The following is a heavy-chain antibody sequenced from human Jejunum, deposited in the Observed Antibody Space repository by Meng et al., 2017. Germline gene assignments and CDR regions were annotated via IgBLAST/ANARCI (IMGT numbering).Heavy chain of an antibody. CDR3: ASHQRGFDIDTAPN. CDR1: GDTFGGYY. V-gene: IGHV1-2*06. J-gene: IGHJ4*02. Sequence: QVHRGQSVAEVTMLRASVWVSCQAFGDTFGGYYLNWVRQAPGQVLEYMGRIMPDSGYSTYVQRFQDRVTMTTDTSISTVYMELSRLTSDDTAVYYCASHQRGFDIDTAPNWGQGTLVTVSS. D-gene: IGHD2-2*01. CDR2: IMPDSGYS.